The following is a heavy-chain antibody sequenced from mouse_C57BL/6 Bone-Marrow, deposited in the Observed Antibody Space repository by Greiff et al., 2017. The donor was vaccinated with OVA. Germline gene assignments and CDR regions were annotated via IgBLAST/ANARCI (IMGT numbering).Heavy chain of an antibody. V-gene: IGHV5-17*01. D-gene: IGHD2-14*01. Sequence: EVHLVESGGGLVKPGGSLKLSCAASGFTFSDYGMHWVRQAPEKGLEWVAYISSGSSTIYYADTVKGRFTISRDNAKNTLFLQMTSLRSEDTAMYYCAREGIWYFDVWGTGTTVTVSS. CDR2: ISSGSSTI. J-gene: IGHJ1*03. CDR1: GFTFSDYG. CDR3: AREGIWYFDV.